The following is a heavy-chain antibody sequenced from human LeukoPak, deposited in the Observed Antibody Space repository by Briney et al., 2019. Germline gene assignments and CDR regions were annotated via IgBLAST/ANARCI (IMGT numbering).Heavy chain of an antibody. J-gene: IGHJ3*02. V-gene: IGHV3-21*01. CDR3: ARDPVGDILTGDAFDI. Sequence: GGSLRLSCAASGFTFSSYSMNWVRQAPGKGLEWVSSISSSSSYIYYADSVKGRFTISRDNAKNSLYLQMNSLRAEDTAVYYCARDPVGDILTGDAFDIWGQGTMVTVSS. CDR1: GFTFSSYS. D-gene: IGHD3-9*01. CDR2: ISSSSSYI.